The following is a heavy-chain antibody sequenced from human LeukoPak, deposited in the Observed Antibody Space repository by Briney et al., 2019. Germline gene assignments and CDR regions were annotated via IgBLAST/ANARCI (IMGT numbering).Heavy chain of an antibody. CDR2: IYYSGST. CDR1: GYSISSGYY. CDR3: ARGEYDFWSGPMGVNAFDI. Sequence: SETLSLTCAVSGYSISSGYYWGRIRQPPGKGLEWIGYIYYSGSTNYNPSLKSRVTISVNTSKNQFSLKLSSVTAADTAVYYCARGEYDFWSGPMGVNAFDIWGQGTMVTVSS. J-gene: IGHJ3*02. D-gene: IGHD3-3*01. V-gene: IGHV4-61*01.